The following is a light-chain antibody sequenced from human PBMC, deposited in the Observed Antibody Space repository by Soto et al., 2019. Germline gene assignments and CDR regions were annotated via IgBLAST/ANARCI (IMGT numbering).Light chain of an antibody. Sequence: QSVLTQPPSASGTPGQRVTISCSGSSSNIGSKTVNWYRQLPGTAPKLLIYTNNQRPSGVPDRFSGSKSGPSASLAISGLQSEDEADYYCATWDDSLNGLVFGGGTKVTVL. J-gene: IGLJ2*01. CDR3: ATWDDSLNGLV. V-gene: IGLV1-44*01. CDR2: TNN. CDR1: SSNIGSKT.